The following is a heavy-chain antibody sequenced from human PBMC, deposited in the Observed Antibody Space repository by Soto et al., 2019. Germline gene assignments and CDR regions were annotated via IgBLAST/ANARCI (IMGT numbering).Heavy chain of an antibody. Sequence: QVQLQESGPGLVKPSETLSLTCTVSAASFSKYYWSWIRQPPGKGLEWIGYIYFNGNTNYNPSLKRRVTISIDTSKKQISLNLTSVTDADTAVYYCVSVTFGGVVLAHWGQGTLVTVSS. CDR1: AASFSKYY. J-gene: IGHJ4*02. D-gene: IGHD3-16*01. CDR2: IYFNGNT. CDR3: VSVTFGGVVLAH. V-gene: IGHV4-59*01.